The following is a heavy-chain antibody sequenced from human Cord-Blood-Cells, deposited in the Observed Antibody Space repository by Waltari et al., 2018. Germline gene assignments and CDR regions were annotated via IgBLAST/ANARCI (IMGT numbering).Heavy chain of an antibody. CDR3: ARVLWFGELVNFDY. Sequence: QVQLVQSGAEVKKPGASVKVSCKASGYTFTGYYMHWVRQAPGQGLEWMGWINPNRGGTNYAQKFQGRVTMTRDTSISTAYMELSRLRSDDTAVYYCARVLWFGELVNFDYWGQGTLVTVSS. V-gene: IGHV1-2*02. D-gene: IGHD3-10*01. CDR2: INPNRGGT. CDR1: GYTFTGYY. J-gene: IGHJ4*02.